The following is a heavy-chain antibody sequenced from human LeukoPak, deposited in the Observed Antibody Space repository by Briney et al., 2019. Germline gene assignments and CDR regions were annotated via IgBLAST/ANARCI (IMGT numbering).Heavy chain of an antibody. V-gene: IGHV4-59*01. D-gene: IGHD2-21*02. Sequence: KPSETLSLTCTVSGGSISSYYWSWIRQPPGKGLEWIGYIYYSGSTNYNPSLKSRVTLSVDTSKNQFSLKLSSVTAADTAVYYCARDRDSPDAFDIWGQGTMVTVSS. CDR3: ARDRDSPDAFDI. CDR1: GGSISSYY. J-gene: IGHJ3*02. CDR2: IYYSGST.